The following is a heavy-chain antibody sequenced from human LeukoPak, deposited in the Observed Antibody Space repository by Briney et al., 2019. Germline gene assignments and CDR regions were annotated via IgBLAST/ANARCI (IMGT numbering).Heavy chain of an antibody. D-gene: IGHD3-16*01. V-gene: IGHV3-23*01. CDR1: GFTFSSYA. CDR2: ISGSGGST. Sequence: PGGSLRLSCAASGFTFSSYAMSWVREAPGGGLEWVSAISGSGGSTYSADSVKGRFTISRDNSKNTLYLQMNSLRAEDTAVYYCASARDYDYVWGSVDYWGQGTLVTVSS. CDR3: ASARDYDYVWGSVDY. J-gene: IGHJ4*02.